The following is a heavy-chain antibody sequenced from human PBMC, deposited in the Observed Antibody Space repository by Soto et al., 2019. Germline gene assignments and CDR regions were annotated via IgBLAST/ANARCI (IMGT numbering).Heavy chain of an antibody. D-gene: IGHD6-19*01. CDR2: MSHSGPT. V-gene: IGHV4-4*02. Sequence: QLQESGPGLVKPSGTLSLTCAVSGGSVTTNYWWGWVRQSPVTGLEWIGDMSHSGPTNYSPSLKSRDTLSIGTSKTQFSLELKSVTAAETAVYFCGMSRGWYRIHSWGQGTLVTVSS. J-gene: IGHJ4*02. CDR1: GGSVTTNYW. CDR3: GMSRGWYRIHS.